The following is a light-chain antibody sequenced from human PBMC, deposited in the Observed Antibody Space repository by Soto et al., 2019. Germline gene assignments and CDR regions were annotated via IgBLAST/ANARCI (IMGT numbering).Light chain of an antibody. CDR3: SSYAGSNMEVV. V-gene: IGLV2-8*01. Sequence: QSALTQPPSASGSPGQSVTISCTGTSSDVGGYNYVSWYQQHPGKAPKLVIYEVSKRPSGVPDRFSGSKSGNTASLTVSGLQAEDEADYYCSSYAGSNMEVVFGGGTKLTVL. J-gene: IGLJ2*01. CDR2: EVS. CDR1: SSDVGGYNY.